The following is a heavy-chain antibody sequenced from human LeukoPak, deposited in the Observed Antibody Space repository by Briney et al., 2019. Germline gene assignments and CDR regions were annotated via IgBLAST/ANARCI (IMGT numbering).Heavy chain of an antibody. J-gene: IGHJ4*02. CDR2: IYYSGST. V-gene: IGHV4-30-4*01. CDR3: ASERRTVTTFLIDY. D-gene: IGHD4-11*01. Sequence: SETLSLTCTVSGGSISSGDYYWSWIRQPPGKGLEWIGYIYYSGSTYYNPSLKSRVTISVDTSKNQFSLKLSSVTAADTAVYYCASERRTVTTFLIDYWGQGTLVTVSS. CDR1: GGSISSGDYY.